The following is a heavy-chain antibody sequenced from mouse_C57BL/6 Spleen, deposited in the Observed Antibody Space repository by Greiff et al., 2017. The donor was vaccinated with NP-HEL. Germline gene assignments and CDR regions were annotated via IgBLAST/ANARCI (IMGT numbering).Heavy chain of an antibody. D-gene: IGHD2-4*01. V-gene: IGHV1-64*01. CDR3: AREGIYYEDYFDY. CDR2: IHPNSGST. Sequence: QVQLQQPGAELVKPGASVKLSCKASGYTFTSYWMHWVKQRPGQGLEWIGMIHPNSGSTNYNEKFKSKATLTVDKSSSTAYMQLSSLTSEDSAVYYCAREGIYYEDYFDYWGQGTTLTVSS. J-gene: IGHJ2*01. CDR1: GYTFTSYW.